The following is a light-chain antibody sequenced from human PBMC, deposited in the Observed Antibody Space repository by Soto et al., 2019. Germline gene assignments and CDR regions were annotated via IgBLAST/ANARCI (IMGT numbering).Light chain of an antibody. CDR3: QQRSNWPLT. CDR1: QSVSSY. J-gene: IGKJ4*01. V-gene: IGKV3-11*01. CDR2: DAS. Sequence: EIVLTQSPATLSLSPGERATLSCRASQSVSSYLAWYQQKPGQAPRLLIYDASNRATGIPARFSGSGSGTDFTLTIRSLEPEDFAVYYWQQRSNWPLTFGGGTKVKIK.